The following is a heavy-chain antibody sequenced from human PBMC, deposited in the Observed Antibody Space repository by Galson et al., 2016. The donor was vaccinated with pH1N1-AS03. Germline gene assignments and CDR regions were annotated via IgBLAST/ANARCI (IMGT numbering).Heavy chain of an antibody. V-gene: IGHV3-30*17. J-gene: IGHJ3*02. CDR3: ARDRGFRPDTFDI. CDR2: ISYDGSNE. CDR1: GFTFSKYV. Sequence: SLRLSCAAAGFTFSKYVMHWVRQAPGTGLEWVTVISYDGSNEHYADSVKGRFTVSRDNSKNTLYLQMNSLRSDDTAVYYCARDRGFRPDTFDIWGQGTWVTVSS. D-gene: IGHD2-15*01.